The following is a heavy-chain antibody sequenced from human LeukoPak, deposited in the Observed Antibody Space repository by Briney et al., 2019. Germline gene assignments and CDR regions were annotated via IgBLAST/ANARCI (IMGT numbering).Heavy chain of an antibody. V-gene: IGHV3-74*01. D-gene: IGHD3-22*01. CDR1: GSTFSSYW. CDR3: ARDDSSGYYHDAFDI. J-gene: IGHJ3*02. Sequence: GGSLRLSCAASGSTFSSYWVHWVRQAPGKGLVWVSRINSDGSSTSYADSVKGRFTISRDNAKNTLYLQMNSLRAEDTAVYYCARDDSSGYYHDAFDIWGQGTMVTVSS. CDR2: INSDGSST.